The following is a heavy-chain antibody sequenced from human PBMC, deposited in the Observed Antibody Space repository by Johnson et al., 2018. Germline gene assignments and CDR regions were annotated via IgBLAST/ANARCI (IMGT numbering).Heavy chain of an antibody. D-gene: IGHD1-26*01. V-gene: IGHV3-23*04. CDR3: AKGGDYSEGHFDY. CDR1: GFTFSSYA. J-gene: IGHJ4*02. CDR2: ISGGGGST. Sequence: VQLVESGGGLVQPGGSPRLSCAASGFTFSSYAMSWVRQAPGKGLQWVSSISGGGGSTWYADSVKGRLTISRDNSKHTLYLQMNSLRAGDTAIYYCAKGGDYSEGHFDYWGQGTLVTVSS.